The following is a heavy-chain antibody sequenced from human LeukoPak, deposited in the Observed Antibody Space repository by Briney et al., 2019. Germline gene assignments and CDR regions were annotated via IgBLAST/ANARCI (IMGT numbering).Heavy chain of an antibody. D-gene: IGHD6-13*01. V-gene: IGHV3-48*01. CDR1: GFTFSRYC. Sequence: GGSLTPSCADSGFTFSRYCMKWVRQAPGKGLGWGAYINSGSSAIYYADSVSGRFTISRDSAQHSLYLEMNSLRVEDTAVYYCARKYSSSWYEDYCYYMDAWGKGTTVTISS. CDR3: ARKYSSSWYEDYCYYMDA. CDR2: INSGSSAI. J-gene: IGHJ6*03.